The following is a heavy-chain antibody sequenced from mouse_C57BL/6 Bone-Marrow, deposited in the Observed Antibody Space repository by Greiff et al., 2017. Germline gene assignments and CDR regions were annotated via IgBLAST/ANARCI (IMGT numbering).Heavy chain of an antibody. Sequence: QVQLQQSGAELVKPGASVKVSCKASGYTFTSYWMHWVKQRPGQGLEWIGRIYPSDSDTNYNQKFKGKATLTVDKSSSTAYMQLSSLTSEDSAVXFCAILWLGDYYGMDYWGQGTSVTVSS. J-gene: IGHJ4*01. D-gene: IGHD2-2*01. CDR2: IYPSDSDT. CDR1: GYTFTSYW. CDR3: AILWLGDYYGMDY. V-gene: IGHV1-74*01.